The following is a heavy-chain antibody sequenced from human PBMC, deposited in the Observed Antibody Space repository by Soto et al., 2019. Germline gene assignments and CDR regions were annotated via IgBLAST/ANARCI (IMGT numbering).Heavy chain of an antibody. CDR3: ARHFPYYYGSGSPPLHGMVV. D-gene: IGHD3-10*01. V-gene: IGHV5-51*01. J-gene: IGHJ6*02. Sequence: PGESLKISCKGSGYSFPSEWIGWLRQMPGKVLEWMGSIYPGDSDTRYSPSFQGQVTISADKSISSAYLQWSSLKASDTAMYYCARHFPYYYGSGSPPLHGMVVLGQGTTVTVSS. CDR2: IYPGDSDT. CDR1: GYSFPSEW.